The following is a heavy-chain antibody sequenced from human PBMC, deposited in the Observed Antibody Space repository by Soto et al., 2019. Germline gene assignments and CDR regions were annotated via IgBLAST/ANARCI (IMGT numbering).Heavy chain of an antibody. J-gene: IGHJ6*02. CDR3: AKLEDVHILTGYFYYYGMDV. D-gene: IGHD3-9*01. CDR2: ISGSGGST. Sequence: GGSLRLSCAASGFTFSSYAMSWVRQAPGKGLEWVSAISGSGGSTYYADSVKGRFTISRDNSKNTLYLQMNSLRAEDTAVYYCAKLEDVHILTGYFYYYGMDVWGQGTTVTVSS. V-gene: IGHV3-23*01. CDR1: GFTFSSYA.